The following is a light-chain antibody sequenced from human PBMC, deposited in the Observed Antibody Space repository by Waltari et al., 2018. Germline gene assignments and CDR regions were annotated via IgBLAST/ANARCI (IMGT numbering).Light chain of an antibody. V-gene: IGLV7-43*01. Sequence: QTVVTQEPSLTVSPGGTVTPTCASSTGAVTSDYYPNWFQTKTGQAPRALIQSTSARYSWTPTRFSGSLLGEKAALTLSGVQPEDEADYYCLLYYGGPWVFGGGTKVTVL. CDR1: TGAVTSDYY. CDR2: STS. J-gene: IGLJ3*02. CDR3: LLYYGGPWV.